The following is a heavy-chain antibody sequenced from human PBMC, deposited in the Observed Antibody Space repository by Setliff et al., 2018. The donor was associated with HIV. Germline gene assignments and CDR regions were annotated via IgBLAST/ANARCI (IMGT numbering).Heavy chain of an antibody. D-gene: IGHD3-22*01. CDR3: ARKDDSSGYYFDY. Sequence: LSLTCAVSGYSISSGYYWGWIRQPPGKGLEWIGSIYHSGSTYYNPSLKSRVTISVDTSKNQSSLKLSSVTAADTAVYYCARKDDSSGYYFDYWGQGTLVTVSS. CDR2: IYHSGST. V-gene: IGHV4-38-2*01. J-gene: IGHJ4*02. CDR1: GYSISSGYY.